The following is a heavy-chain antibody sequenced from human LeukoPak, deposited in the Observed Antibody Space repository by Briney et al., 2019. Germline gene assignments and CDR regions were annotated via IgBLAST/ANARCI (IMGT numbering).Heavy chain of an antibody. Sequence: PGGSLRLSCAASGFPFSTYWMNWVRQAPGKGLEWVANIKQDGSEIYYVDSVKGRFTISRDNAKNSLYLQINSLRAEDTAVYYCARQATVTTNKLFDYWGQGTLVTVSS. V-gene: IGHV3-7*03. J-gene: IGHJ4*02. CDR2: IKQDGSEI. CDR3: ARQATVTTNKLFDY. D-gene: IGHD4-17*01. CDR1: GFPFSTYW.